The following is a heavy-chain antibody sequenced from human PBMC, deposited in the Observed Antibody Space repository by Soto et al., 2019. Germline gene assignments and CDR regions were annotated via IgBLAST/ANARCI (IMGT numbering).Heavy chain of an antibody. CDR3: ARGQDSIAAAGINWFDP. Sequence: PGESLKISCKGSGYSLTSYWIGWVRQMTGKGLEWMGIIYPGDSDTRYSPSFQGQVTISADKSISTAYLQWSSLKASDTAMYYCARGQDSIAAAGINWFDPWGQGTLVTVS. CDR2: IYPGDSDT. V-gene: IGHV5-51*01. J-gene: IGHJ5*02. CDR1: GYSLTSYW. D-gene: IGHD6-13*01.